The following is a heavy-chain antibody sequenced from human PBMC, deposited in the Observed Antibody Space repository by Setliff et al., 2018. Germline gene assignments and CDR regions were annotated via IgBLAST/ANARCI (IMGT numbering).Heavy chain of an antibody. CDR2: IIPKGGT. CDR3: ARGRNIAARLLDS. J-gene: IGHJ4*02. D-gene: IGHD6-6*01. CDR1: GGSLSNSF. Sequence: PSETLSLTCGVSGGSLSNSFWTWVRQSPGKGLEWIGEIIPKGGTTYNPSLNSRVSMSIDMSKNQFSLRLTSVTAADTAVYYCARGRNIAARLLDSWGQGTLVTVSS. V-gene: IGHV4-34*01.